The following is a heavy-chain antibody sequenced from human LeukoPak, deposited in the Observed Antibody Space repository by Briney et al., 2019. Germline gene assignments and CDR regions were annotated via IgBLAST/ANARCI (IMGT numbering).Heavy chain of an antibody. D-gene: IGHD4-17*01. CDR1: GYTFTGYY. CDR2: INPNSGGT. V-gene: IGHV1-2*02. J-gene: IGHJ5*02. CDR3: ARVPSTTVTRRAGDRNWFDP. Sequence: GASVKVSCKASGYTFTGYYMHWVRQAPGQGLEWMGWINPNSGGTNYAQKFQGRVTMTRDTSISTAYMELSRLRSDDTAVYYCARVPSTTVTRRAGDRNWFDPWGQGTLVTVSS.